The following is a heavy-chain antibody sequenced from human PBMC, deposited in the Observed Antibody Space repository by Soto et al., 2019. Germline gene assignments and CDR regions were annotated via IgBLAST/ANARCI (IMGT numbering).Heavy chain of an antibody. CDR1: RFTVSNNY. CDR3: AGRQWELLLY. D-gene: IGHD1-26*01. J-gene: IGHJ4*02. CDR2: IYSGGGT. Sequence: EVQLVESGGGLVQPGGSLRLSYAASRFTVSNNYMNWVRQAPGKGLEWVSVIYSGGGTYYADSVKGRFTISRDNSKNTLYLQMNSLRAEDTAVYYCAGRQWELLLYWGQGTLVIVSS. V-gene: IGHV3-66*01.